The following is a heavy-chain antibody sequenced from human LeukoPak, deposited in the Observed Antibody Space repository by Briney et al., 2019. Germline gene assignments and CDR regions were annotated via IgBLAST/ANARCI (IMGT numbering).Heavy chain of an antibody. CDR3: GRDPNGDYVGAFDF. J-gene: IGHJ3*01. CDR2: NRGSGEGT. CDR1: GFTFTNYA. V-gene: IGHV3-23*01. Sequence: GGSLRLSCEGSGFTFTNYALTWVRQAPGKGLEWVSSNRGSGEGTSYADSVKGRFTMSRDNSKSTLYLQMNSLRAGDTAVYYCGRDPNGDYVGAFDFWGQGTLVTVSS. D-gene: IGHD4-17*01.